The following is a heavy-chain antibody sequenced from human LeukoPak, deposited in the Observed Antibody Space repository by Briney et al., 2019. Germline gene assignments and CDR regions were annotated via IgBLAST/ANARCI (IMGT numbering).Heavy chain of an antibody. CDR3: ARDLWDRGYGLDY. D-gene: IGHD5-12*01. CDR2: IYYSGST. V-gene: IGHV4-31*03. Sequence: SETLSLTCTVSGGSISSGGYYWSWIRQHPGKGLEWIGYIYYSGSTYYNPSLKSRVTISVDTSKNQFSLKLSSVTAADTAVYYCARDLWDRGYGLDYWGQGTLVTVSS. CDR1: GGSISSGGYY. J-gene: IGHJ4*02.